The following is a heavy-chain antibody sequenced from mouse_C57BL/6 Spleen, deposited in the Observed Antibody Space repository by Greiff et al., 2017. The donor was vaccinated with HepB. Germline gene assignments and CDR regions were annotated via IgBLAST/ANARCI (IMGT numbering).Heavy chain of an antibody. V-gene: IGHV1-52*01. CDR2: IDPSDSET. D-gene: IGHD3-1*01. Sequence: QVHVKQSGPELVRPGSSVKLSCKASGYSFTSYWMHWVKQRPIQGLEWIGNIDPSDSETHYNQKFKDKATLTVDKSSSTAYMQLSSLTAEDSAVYYCARSGASLDYWGQGTTLTVSS. CDR3: ARSGASLDY. J-gene: IGHJ2*01. CDR1: GYSFTSYW.